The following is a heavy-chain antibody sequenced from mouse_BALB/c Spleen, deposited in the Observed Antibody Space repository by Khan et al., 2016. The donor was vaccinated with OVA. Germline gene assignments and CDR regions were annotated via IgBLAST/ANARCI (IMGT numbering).Heavy chain of an antibody. V-gene: IGHV14-1*02. Sequence: VQLQQSGAELVRPGALVKLSCKASGFNIKDYYLHWVKQRPEQGLEWIGWIDPENGNIVYDPKFQGKASITSDTSSNTAYLQLSSLTSEDTAVYYCARSGYFAWLAYWGQGTLVTVSA. CDR3: ARSGYFAWLAY. J-gene: IGHJ3*01. CDR1: GFNIKDYY. CDR2: IDPENGNI.